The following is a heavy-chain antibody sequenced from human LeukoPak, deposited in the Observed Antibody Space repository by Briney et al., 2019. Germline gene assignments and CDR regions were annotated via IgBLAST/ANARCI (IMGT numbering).Heavy chain of an antibody. CDR3: ARARITMIVDAFDI. Sequence: PGESLRLSCAASGFTFSSYWMSWVRQAPGKGLEWVANIKQDGSEKYYVDSVKGRFTISRDNAKNSLYLQMNSLRAEDTAVYYCARARITMIVDAFDIWGQGTMVTVSS. CDR2: IKQDGSEK. J-gene: IGHJ3*02. CDR1: GFTFSSYW. D-gene: IGHD3-22*01. V-gene: IGHV3-7*01.